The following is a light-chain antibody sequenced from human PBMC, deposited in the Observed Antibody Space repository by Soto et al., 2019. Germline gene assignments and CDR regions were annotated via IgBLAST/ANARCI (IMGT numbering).Light chain of an antibody. J-gene: IGKJ2*01. CDR2: GES. V-gene: IGKV1-27*01. CDR1: QDISNH. CDR3: QKYNSAPNT. Sequence: DIQMTQSPSSLSASVGDRVTITCRTNQDISNHLAWYQQKPGKVPKLLIYGESKLQAGVHSRCSGSGSGTLFNLTISSLQPEDVATYYCQKYNSAPNTFGQGTRLEIK.